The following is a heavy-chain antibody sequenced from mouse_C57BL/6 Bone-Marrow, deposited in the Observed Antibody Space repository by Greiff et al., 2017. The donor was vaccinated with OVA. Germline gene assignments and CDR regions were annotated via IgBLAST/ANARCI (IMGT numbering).Heavy chain of an antibody. D-gene: IGHD1-1*01. Sequence: VQLQQPGAELVMPGASVKLSCKASGYTFTSYWMHWVKQRPGQGLEWIGEIDPSDSYTNYNQKFKGKSTLTVDKSSSTAYMQLSSLTSEDSAVYYCARRIYYYGSSYHYAMDYWGQGTSVTVSS. CDR1: GYTFTSYW. J-gene: IGHJ4*01. CDR3: ARRIYYYGSSYHYAMDY. CDR2: IDPSDSYT. V-gene: IGHV1-69*01.